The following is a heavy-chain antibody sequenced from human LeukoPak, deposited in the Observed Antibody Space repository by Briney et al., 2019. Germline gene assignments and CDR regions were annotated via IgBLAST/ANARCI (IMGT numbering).Heavy chain of an antibody. CDR1: GGSINSGDYY. CDR3: ARVRYCSSPTCYTDNWFDP. V-gene: IGHV4-30-4*01. D-gene: IGHD2-2*02. Sequence: PSQTLSLTCTVSGGSINSGDYYWGWIRQPPGKGLEWIGYIYYSGTTYYNPSLKSRVSISVDTSKNQFSLKLNSVTAADTAVYYCARVRYCSSPTCYTDNWFDPWGQGTLVTVSS. J-gene: IGHJ5*02. CDR2: IYYSGTT.